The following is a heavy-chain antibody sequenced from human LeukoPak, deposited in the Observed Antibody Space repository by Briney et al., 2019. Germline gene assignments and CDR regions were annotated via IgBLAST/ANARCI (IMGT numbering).Heavy chain of an antibody. D-gene: IGHD3-10*01. CDR2: VYYTGSA. Sequence: SETLSLTCTVSGGSISSYYWSWIRQPPGKGLEWIAYVYYTGSANYNPSLKSRVTISVDTSKNQFSLKLSSVTAADTAVYYCARESLAGEFDYWGQGTLVTVSS. V-gene: IGHV4-59*12. J-gene: IGHJ4*02. CDR3: ARESLAGEFDY. CDR1: GGSISSYY.